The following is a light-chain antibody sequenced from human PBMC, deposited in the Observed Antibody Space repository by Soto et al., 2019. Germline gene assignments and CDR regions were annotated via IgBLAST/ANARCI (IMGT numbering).Light chain of an antibody. Sequence: QSALTQPASVSGSPGQSITVSCTGTSIDVGGYNYVSWYQQHPGRAPKLMIYDVSHRPSGVSNRFSGSKSGNTASLTISGLHAEDEADYYCSSYTRSSAYVFGTGTKLTVL. CDR1: SIDVGGYNY. J-gene: IGLJ1*01. V-gene: IGLV2-14*01. CDR3: SSYTRSSAYV. CDR2: DVS.